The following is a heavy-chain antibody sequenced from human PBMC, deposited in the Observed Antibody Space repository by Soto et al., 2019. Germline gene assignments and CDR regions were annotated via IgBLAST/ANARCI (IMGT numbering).Heavy chain of an antibody. V-gene: IGHV3-23*01. CDR3: AKALKVVPAASTGIIAVAGTNY. Sequence: SGGSLRLSCAASGFTFSSYAMSWVRQAPGKGLEWVSAISGSGGSTYYADSVKGRFTISRDNSKNTLYLQTNSLRVEDTAVYYCAKALKVVPAASTGIIAVAGTNYWGQGTLVTVSS. J-gene: IGHJ4*02. D-gene: IGHD6-19*01. CDR1: GFTFSSYA. CDR2: ISGSGGST.